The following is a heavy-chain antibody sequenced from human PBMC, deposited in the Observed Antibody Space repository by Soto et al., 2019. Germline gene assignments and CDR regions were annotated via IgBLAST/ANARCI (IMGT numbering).Heavy chain of an antibody. CDR2: INPTSGAT. D-gene: IGHD4-17*01. CDR3: TRDPDYGDYWGYFFDY. V-gene: IGHV1-2*02. CDR1: GYTFAAFL. Sequence: ASVKVSCKTSGYTFAAFLIHWIRQAPGQGLEWMGWINPTSGATVSAQKFQDRVTMTRDTSISTAYMELRGLKSDDTAVYSCTRDPDYGDYWGYFFDYWRQGTPVTVSS. J-gene: IGHJ4*02.